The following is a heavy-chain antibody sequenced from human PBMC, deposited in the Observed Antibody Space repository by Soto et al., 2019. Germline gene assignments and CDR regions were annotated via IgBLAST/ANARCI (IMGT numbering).Heavy chain of an antibody. V-gene: IGHV1-46*01. D-gene: IGHD3-3*01. J-gene: IGHJ6*02. Sequence: QVQLVQSGAEVKKPGASVKVSCKASGYTFTSYYMHWVRQAPGQGLEWMGIINPSGGSTSYAQKFQGRVTMTRDTSTSTVYMELSSLRSEDTAVYYCARGDITIFGVDIVLTYYGMDVWGQGTTVTVSS. CDR2: INPSGGST. CDR3: ARGDITIFGVDIVLTYYGMDV. CDR1: GYTFTSYY.